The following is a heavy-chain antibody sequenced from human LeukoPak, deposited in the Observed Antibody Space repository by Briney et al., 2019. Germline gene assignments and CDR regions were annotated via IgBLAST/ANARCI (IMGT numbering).Heavy chain of an antibody. J-gene: IGHJ4*02. CDR2: IYYSGST. Sequence: SETLSLTCTVSGGSISSYYWSWIRQPPGKGLEWIGYIYYSGSTYYNPSLKSRVTISVDTSKNQFSLKLSSVTAADTAVYYCARDKSNRSRAFNYWGQGTLVTVSS. D-gene: IGHD2-2*01. CDR1: GGSISSYY. V-gene: IGHV4-59*12. CDR3: ARDKSNRSRAFNY.